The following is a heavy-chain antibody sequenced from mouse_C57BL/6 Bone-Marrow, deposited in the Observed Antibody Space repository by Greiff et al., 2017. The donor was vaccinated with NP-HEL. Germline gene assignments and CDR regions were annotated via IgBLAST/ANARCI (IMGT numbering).Heavy chain of an antibody. D-gene: IGHD1-1*01. CDR1: GYTFTSYW. J-gene: IGHJ3*01. CDR3: ARWGYYYGSSP. CDR2: IDPSDSYT. Sequence: QVQLQQPGAELVMPGASVKLSCKASGYTFTSYWMHWVKQRPGQGLEWIGEIDPSDSYTNYNQKFKGKSTLTVDKSSSTASMQLSSLTSEDSAVYYCARWGYYYGSSPWGQGTLVTVSA. V-gene: IGHV1-69*01.